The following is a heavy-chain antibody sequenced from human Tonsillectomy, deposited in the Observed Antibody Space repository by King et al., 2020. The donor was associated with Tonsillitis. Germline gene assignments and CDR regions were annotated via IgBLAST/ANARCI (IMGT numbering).Heavy chain of an antibody. CDR3: ARRSVSMFRGAIFDA. V-gene: IGHV3-13*01. CDR2: IDTGGDT. Sequence: VQLVESGGGLVQPGGSLGLSCEASGFTFSNYDMHWVRQATGKGLQWVSSIDTGGDTYYSGPVKGRFTISRENARKSLFLQMNNLRAEDTAVYYCARRSVSMFRGAIFDAWGQGTLVTVSS. CDR1: GFTFSNYD. J-gene: IGHJ5*01. D-gene: IGHD3-10*01.